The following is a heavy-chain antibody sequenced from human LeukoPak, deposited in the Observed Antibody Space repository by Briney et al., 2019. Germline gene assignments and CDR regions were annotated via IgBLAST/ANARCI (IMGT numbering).Heavy chain of an antibody. CDR3: ARRGVQLAPKPPWYYYYMDV. CDR2: MNPNSGNT. D-gene: IGHD6-6*01. J-gene: IGHJ6*03. Sequence: GASVKVSCKASGYTFTSYDINWVRQATGQGLEWMGWMNPNSGNTGYARKFQGRVTMTRNTSISTAYMELSSLRSEDTAVYYCARRGVQLAPKPPWYYYYMDVWGKGTTVTVSS. V-gene: IGHV1-8*01. CDR1: GYTFTSYD.